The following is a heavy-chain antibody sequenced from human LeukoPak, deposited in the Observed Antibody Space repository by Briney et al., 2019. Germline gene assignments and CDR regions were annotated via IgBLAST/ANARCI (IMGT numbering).Heavy chain of an antibody. CDR2: IGYTGDST. Sequence: GGSLRLSCAASGFTFSSYAMNWVRQAPGKGLEWVSGIGYTGDSTFYADPVKGRFTVSRDSSKNTLFLHMNSLRAEDTALYYCAKSPTVDAAFDIWGQGTMVTVSS. D-gene: IGHD4-23*01. CDR1: GFTFSSYA. J-gene: IGHJ3*02. V-gene: IGHV3-23*01. CDR3: AKSPTVDAAFDI.